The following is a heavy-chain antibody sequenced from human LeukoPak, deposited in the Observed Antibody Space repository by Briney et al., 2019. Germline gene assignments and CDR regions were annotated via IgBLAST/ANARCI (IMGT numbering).Heavy chain of an antibody. J-gene: IGHJ4*02. Sequence: SVKSRFTISRDNAKTSLYLQMSSLRGEDTAVYYCARVPPHGLSENYFDYWGQGALVTVSS. CDR3: ARVPPHGLSENYFDY. D-gene: IGHD2/OR15-2a*01. V-gene: IGHV3-11*01.